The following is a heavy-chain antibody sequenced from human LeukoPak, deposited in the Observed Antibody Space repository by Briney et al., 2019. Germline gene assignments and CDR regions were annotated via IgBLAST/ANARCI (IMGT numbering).Heavy chain of an antibody. CDR1: GYTFTGYY. CDR3: ARDGPSMVRGPVDY. Sequence: ASVKVSCKASGYTFTGYYMHWVRQAPGQGLEWMGWIDPNSGGTNYAQKLQGRVTMTTDTSTSTAYMELRSLRSDDTAVYYCARDGPSMVRGPVDYWGQGTLVTVSS. J-gene: IGHJ4*02. D-gene: IGHD3-10*01. CDR2: IDPNSGGT. V-gene: IGHV1-2*02.